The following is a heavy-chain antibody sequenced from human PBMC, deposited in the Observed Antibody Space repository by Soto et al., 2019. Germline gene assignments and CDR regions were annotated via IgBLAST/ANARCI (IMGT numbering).Heavy chain of an antibody. CDR3: TRGGDAYKNGH. D-gene: IGHD2-21*01. CDR1: GFSVIISTYY. V-gene: IGHV4-61*01. CDR2: IHYSGST. J-gene: IGHJ4*02. Sequence: SETLSLTCPFPGFSVIISTYYWSWIRQPPGKGLEWIGFIHYSGSTNYNPSLKSRVTMSVDTSKNQFSLKLTSVNAADTAVYYCTRGGDAYKNGHWGQGTLVTVSS.